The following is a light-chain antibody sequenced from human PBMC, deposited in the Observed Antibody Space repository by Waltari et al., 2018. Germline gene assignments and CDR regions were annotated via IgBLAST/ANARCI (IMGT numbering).Light chain of an antibody. V-gene: IGLV2-14*03. J-gene: IGLJ2*01. CDR2: DVN. CDR1: SRHIGTYTS. Sequence: QSALTQPAPVYGSRGQSFTLSRTGISRHIGTYTSVSWYQQPPGRTPRLIIYDVNMRPSGISGRFSGTKSGATASLTISGLQTEDGADYYCSSYTGSSTVIFGGGTRLTVL. CDR3: SSYTGSSTVI.